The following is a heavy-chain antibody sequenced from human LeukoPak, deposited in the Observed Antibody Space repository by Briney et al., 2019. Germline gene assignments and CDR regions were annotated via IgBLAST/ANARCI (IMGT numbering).Heavy chain of an antibody. CDR2: INAGNGNT. D-gene: IGHD3-22*01. CDR3: ARDLGDYYDSSGYYGWNYFDY. J-gene: IGHJ4*02. Sequence: ASVKVSCKASGYTFTSYAMHWVRQAPGQRLEWMGWINAGNGNTKYSQEFQGRVTITRDTSASTAYMELSSLRSEDMAVYYCARDLGDYYDSSGYYGWNYFDYWGQGTLVTVSS. CDR1: GYTFTSYA. V-gene: IGHV1-3*03.